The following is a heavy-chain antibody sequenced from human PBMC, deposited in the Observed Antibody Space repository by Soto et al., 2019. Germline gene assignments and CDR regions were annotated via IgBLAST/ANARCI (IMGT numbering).Heavy chain of an antibody. CDR2: INWNGGST. J-gene: IGHJ4*02. D-gene: IGHD6-19*01. V-gene: IGHV3-20*04. Sequence: GGSLRLSCAASGFTFDDYGMSWVRQAPGKGLEWVSGINWNGGSTGYADSVKGRFTISRDNAKNSLYLQMNSLRAEDTALYYCARLYSSGWYRPGRYWGQGTLVTVSS. CDR1: GFTFDDYG. CDR3: ARLYSSGWYRPGRY.